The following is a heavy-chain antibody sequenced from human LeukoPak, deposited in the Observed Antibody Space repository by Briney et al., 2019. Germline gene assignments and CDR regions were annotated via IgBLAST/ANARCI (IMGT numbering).Heavy chain of an antibody. Sequence: GGPLRLSCAASGFTFSRYWMHWVRQAPGKGLVWVSRIDTDGSDTTYADSVKGRFTISRDNSKNTLYLQMNSLRAEDTAVYYCAKEGEYGSGSSPFDYWGQGTLVTVSS. CDR2: IDTDGSDT. CDR1: GFTFSRYW. D-gene: IGHD3-10*01. CDR3: AKEGEYGSGSSPFDY. V-gene: IGHV3-74*01. J-gene: IGHJ4*02.